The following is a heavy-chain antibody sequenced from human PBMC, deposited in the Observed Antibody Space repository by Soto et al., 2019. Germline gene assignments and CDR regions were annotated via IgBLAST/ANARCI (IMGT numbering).Heavy chain of an antibody. J-gene: IGHJ4*02. CDR1: GFTFINTG. V-gene: IGHV3-23*01. CDR3: AKIDGYFDY. D-gene: IGHD3-22*01. Sequence: EVQVLQSGGGLVPPGGSLRLSCAGSGFTFINTGMSWVRQAPGQGLEWVSAITGNGDTTYYADSLKGRFTISRDNSKSTLYLQMNSLRAEDTAVYYCAKIDGYFDYWGQGTLVTVSS. CDR2: ITGNGDTT.